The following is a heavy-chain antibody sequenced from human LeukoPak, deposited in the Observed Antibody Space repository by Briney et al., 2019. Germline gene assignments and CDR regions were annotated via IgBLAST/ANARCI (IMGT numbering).Heavy chain of an antibody. V-gene: IGHV3-23*01. J-gene: IGHJ4*02. CDR3: ANEMGARFGELYFDY. Sequence: GGSLRLSCAASGFTFSSYAMSWVRQAPGKGLEWVSAIRGSGGSTYYADSVKGRFTISRDNSKNTLYLQMNSLRAEDTAVYYCANEMGARFGELYFDYWGQGTLVTVSS. CDR2: IRGSGGST. CDR1: GFTFSSYA. D-gene: IGHD3-10*01.